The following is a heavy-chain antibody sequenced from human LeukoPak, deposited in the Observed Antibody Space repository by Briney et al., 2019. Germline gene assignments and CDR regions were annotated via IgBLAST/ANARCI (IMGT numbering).Heavy chain of an antibody. Sequence: PSETLSLTCTVSGGSISSGGYYWSWIRQHPGKGLEWIGYIYYSGSTYYNPSLKSRVTISVDTSKNQFSLKLSSVTAADTAVYYCARAPNYDFWSGYYWLDPWGQGTLVTVSS. J-gene: IGHJ5*02. CDR1: GGSISSGGYY. V-gene: IGHV4-31*03. CDR2: IYYSGST. CDR3: ARAPNYDFWSGYYWLDP. D-gene: IGHD3-3*01.